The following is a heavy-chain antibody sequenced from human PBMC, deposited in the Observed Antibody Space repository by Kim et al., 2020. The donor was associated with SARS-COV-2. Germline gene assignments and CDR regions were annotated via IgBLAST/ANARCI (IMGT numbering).Heavy chain of an antibody. V-gene: IGHV3-15*01. CDR3: TTVGIWGDYVYYYGMDV. D-gene: IGHD4-17*01. CDR1: GFTFSNAW. J-gene: IGHJ6*02. CDR2: IKSKTDGGTT. Sequence: GSLRLSCAASGFTFSNAWMSWVRQAPGKGLEWVGRIKSKTDGGTTDYAAPVKGRFTISRDDSKNTLYLQMNSLKTEDTAVYYCTTVGIWGDYVYYYGMDVWVQGTTVTVSS.